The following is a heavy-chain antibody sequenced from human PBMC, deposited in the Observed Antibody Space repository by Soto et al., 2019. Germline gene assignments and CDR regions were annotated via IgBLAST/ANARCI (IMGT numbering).Heavy chain of an antibody. CDR1: GGSITNYY. Sequence: PSETLSLTCTVSGGSITNYYYSWIRQPPWKGMEWTGYIFSSGTTNSNPSLKRLLTISLDTSKNQFSLKLSSLIAADKAVYYCASGFGLDVWGQGSTVTVSSGKVARASVKVSCKAAGYYSTNFFDPWGQGTLVTVSS. J-gene: IGHJ5*02. V-gene: IGHV4-59*01. CDR3: ASGFGLDVWGQGSTVTVSSGKVARASVKVSCKAAGYYSTNFFDP. CDR2: IFSSGTT. D-gene: IGHD3-22*01.